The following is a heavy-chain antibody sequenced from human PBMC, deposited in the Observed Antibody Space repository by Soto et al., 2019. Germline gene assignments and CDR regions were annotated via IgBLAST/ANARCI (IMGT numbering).Heavy chain of an antibody. Sequence: EVQLLESGGGLVQPGGSLRLSCAASGFTFSSYAMSWVRQAPGKGLEWVSAISGSGGSTYYTDSVKGRFTISRDNSKNTLYLQMNSLRAEDTAVYYCAKDRSSLGWFDPWGQGTLVTVSS. V-gene: IGHV3-23*01. CDR1: GFTFSSYA. CDR3: AKDRSSLGWFDP. CDR2: ISGSGGST. D-gene: IGHD6-6*01. J-gene: IGHJ5*02.